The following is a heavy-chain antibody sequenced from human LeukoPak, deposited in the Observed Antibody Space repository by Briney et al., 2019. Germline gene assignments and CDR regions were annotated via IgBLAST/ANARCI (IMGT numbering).Heavy chain of an antibody. V-gene: IGHV1-24*01. CDR3: ATVVAPRIAARSDY. J-gene: IGHJ4*02. Sequence: GASVKVSCKVSGYTLTELSMHWVRQAPGKGLEWMGGFDPEDGETIYAQKFQGRATMTEDTSTDTAYMELSSLRSEDTAVYYCATVVAPRIAARSDYWGQGTLVTVSS. CDR2: FDPEDGET. CDR1: GYTLTELS. D-gene: IGHD6-6*01.